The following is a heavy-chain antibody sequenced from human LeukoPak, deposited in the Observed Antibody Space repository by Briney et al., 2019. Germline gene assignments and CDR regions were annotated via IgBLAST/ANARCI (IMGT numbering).Heavy chain of an antibody. J-gene: IGHJ4*02. CDR2: MHSTGST. CDR3: ARYHCPTDICDGFDY. CDR1: GASISGYY. V-gene: IGHV4-59*01. D-gene: IGHD2-8*01. Sequence: SETLSLTCTVSGASISGYYWSWIRQPPGKGLEWIGYMHSTGSTNQNPSLKSRVTMSVDASKNQFSLKLTSVTAADTAVYYCARYHCPTDICDGFDYWGLGTLVTVSS.